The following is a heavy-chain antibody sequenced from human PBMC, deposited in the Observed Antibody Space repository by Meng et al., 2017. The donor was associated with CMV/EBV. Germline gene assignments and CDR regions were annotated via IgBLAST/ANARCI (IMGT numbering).Heavy chain of an antibody. CDR3: ARTPSYSGSQRPFDY. CDR1: GYTFTGYY. Sequence: HLGQSGAEVKKPGASVTVSCKASGYTFTGYYMHWVRQARGQGLEWMGWINPNSGGTNYAQKFQGRVTMTRDTSISTAYMELSRLRSDDTAVYYCARTPSYSGSQRPFDYWGQGTLVTVSS. V-gene: IGHV1-2*02. J-gene: IGHJ4*02. D-gene: IGHD1-26*01. CDR2: INPNSGGT.